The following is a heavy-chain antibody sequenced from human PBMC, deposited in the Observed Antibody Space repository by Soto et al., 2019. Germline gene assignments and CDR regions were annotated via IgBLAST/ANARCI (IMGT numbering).Heavy chain of an antibody. Sequence: SETLSLTCTVSGGSVSSGSYYWSWIRQPPGKGLEWIGYIYYSGSTNYNPSLKSRVTISVDTSKNQFSLKLSSVTAADTAVYYCARYGSGSMYYYYGMDVWGQGTTVTVSS. CDR1: GGSVSSGSYY. D-gene: IGHD3-10*01. CDR3: ARYGSGSMYYYYGMDV. J-gene: IGHJ6*02. V-gene: IGHV4-61*01. CDR2: IYYSGST.